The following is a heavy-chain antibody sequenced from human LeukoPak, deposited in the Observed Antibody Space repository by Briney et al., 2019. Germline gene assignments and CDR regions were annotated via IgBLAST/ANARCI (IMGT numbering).Heavy chain of an antibody. CDR2: IRYDGSNK. V-gene: IGHV3-30*02. CDR3: ARGGSYLSAFDI. J-gene: IGHJ3*02. D-gene: IGHD1-26*01. CDR1: GFTFSSYA. Sequence: GGSLRLSCAASGFTFSSYAMHWVRQAPGKGLEWVAFIRYDGSNKYYADSVEGRFTISRDNSKNTLYFQMNSLRAEDTAVYYCARGGSYLSAFDIWGQGTMVTVSS.